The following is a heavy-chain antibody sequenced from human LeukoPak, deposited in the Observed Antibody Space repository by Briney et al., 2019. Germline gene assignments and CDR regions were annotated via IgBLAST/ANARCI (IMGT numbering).Heavy chain of an antibody. V-gene: IGHV3-21*01. D-gene: IGHD3-10*01. CDR3: ARDQEDYYGSGSYDNRGYYYYYMDV. J-gene: IGHJ6*03. CDR2: ISSSSSYI. Sequence: PGGSLRLSCAASGFTFSSYWMSWVRQAPGKGLEWVSSISSSSSYIYYADSVKGRFTISRDNAKNSLYLQMNSLRAEDTAVYCCARDQEDYYGSGSYDNRGYYYYYMDVWGKGTTVTVSS. CDR1: GFTFSSYW.